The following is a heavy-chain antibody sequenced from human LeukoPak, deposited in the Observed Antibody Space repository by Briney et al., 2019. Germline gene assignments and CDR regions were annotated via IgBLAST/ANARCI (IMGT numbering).Heavy chain of an antibody. Sequence: GASVKVSCKASGGTFSSYTISWVRQAPGQGLEWMGWINTYNGNTNYAQKFQGRVTMTTDTSTSTAYMELRSLRSDDTAVYYCARVVLDHYYDSSGYLGTLDYWGQGTLVTVSS. CDR1: GGTFSSYT. CDR3: ARVVLDHYYDSSGYLGTLDY. D-gene: IGHD3-22*01. V-gene: IGHV1-18*01. CDR2: INTYNGNT. J-gene: IGHJ4*02.